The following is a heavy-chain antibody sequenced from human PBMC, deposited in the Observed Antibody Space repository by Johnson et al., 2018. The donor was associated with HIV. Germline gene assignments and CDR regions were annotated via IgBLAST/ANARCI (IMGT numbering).Heavy chain of an antibody. CDR2: FYSGNKT. Sequence: VQLVESGGGLIQPEGSLRLSCAASGFNVSSKYMTWVRQGTGKGLEWVSIFYSGNKTYYADSVKGRITISRANSKNKLYLQMNSLRAEDTAVYYCASGEVDGDYDAFDIWGQGTMVTVSS. J-gene: IGHJ3*02. CDR1: GFNVSSKY. D-gene: IGHD4-17*01. CDR3: ASGEVDGDYDAFDI. V-gene: IGHV3-53*01.